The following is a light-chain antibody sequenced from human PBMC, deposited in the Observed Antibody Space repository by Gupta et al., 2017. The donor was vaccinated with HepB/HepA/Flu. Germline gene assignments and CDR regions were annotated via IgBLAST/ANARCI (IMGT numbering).Light chain of an antibody. CDR2: GVS. V-gene: IGKV3-20*01. Sequence: EIVLTQSPGTLSLSPGERATLSCRASQTVSSSYLAWYQQKVGQAPRLLIYGVSIRATGSPDRCSGRGSGTDFTITISRLEPEDGAVYYCQQSATAPLTFGPGTRVDIK. J-gene: IGKJ3*01. CDR1: QTVSSSY. CDR3: QQSATAPLT.